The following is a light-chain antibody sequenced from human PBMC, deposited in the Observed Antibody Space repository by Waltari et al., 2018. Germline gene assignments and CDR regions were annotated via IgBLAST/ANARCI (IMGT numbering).Light chain of an antibody. Sequence: DIRMTQSPSFLSASVGDRVTITCRASQAVKTFLSWYQVKPGQPPKLLIYAVNSLPDGVPSRFSGGGSDTDFTLTINSLQPSDFATYFCLQTYVTPWAFGPGTKVEVK. J-gene: IGKJ2*01. CDR3: LQTYVTPWA. CDR2: AVN. V-gene: IGKV1-39*01. CDR1: QAVKTF.